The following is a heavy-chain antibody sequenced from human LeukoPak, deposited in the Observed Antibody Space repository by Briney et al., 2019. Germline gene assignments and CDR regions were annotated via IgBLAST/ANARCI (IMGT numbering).Heavy chain of an antibody. CDR1: GFTFSSYA. J-gene: IGHJ4*02. CDR2: ISASGDGS. Sequence: GGSLRLSCAASGFTFSSYAINWVRQAPGKGLEWVSSISASGDGSYFALSVKGRFTISRDNFKNTLFLQMNSLRAEDTAVYYCAKATDDYSRRGIDYWGQGTLVTVSS. CDR3: AKATDDYSRRGIDY. V-gene: IGHV3-23*01. D-gene: IGHD4-11*01.